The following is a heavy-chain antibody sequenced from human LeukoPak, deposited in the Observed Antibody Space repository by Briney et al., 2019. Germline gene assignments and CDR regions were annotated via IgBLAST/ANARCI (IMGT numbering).Heavy chain of an antibody. J-gene: IGHJ3*02. CDR3: AKDPRSIARAFDI. V-gene: IGHV3-23*01. CDR2: ISGSGSGGTT. D-gene: IGHD3-22*01. Sequence: GGSLRLSCAASGFTFSTYAMSWVREAPGKGLEWVSAISGSGSGGTTYYADSVKGRFTISRDNSKNTLYLQMNSLRADDTAVYYCAKDPRSIARAFDIWGQGTMVTVSS. CDR1: GFTFSTYA.